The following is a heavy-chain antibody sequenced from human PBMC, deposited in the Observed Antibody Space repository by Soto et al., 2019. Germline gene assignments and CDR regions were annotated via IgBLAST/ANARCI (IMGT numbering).Heavy chain of an antibody. D-gene: IGHD6-19*01. CDR1: GGPMTAYY. CDR2: IYYSGST. J-gene: IGHJ4*02. CDR3: ARQDPFNTGWHFDS. V-gene: IGHV4-59*08. Sequence: SETLSLTCTVSGGPMTAYYWSWIRQPPGKGLEWLGYIYYSGSTNYNPSLKSRVTISVDTSKNQFSLKLSSVTAADTAVYYCARQDPFNTGWHFDSWGQGTLVTVSS.